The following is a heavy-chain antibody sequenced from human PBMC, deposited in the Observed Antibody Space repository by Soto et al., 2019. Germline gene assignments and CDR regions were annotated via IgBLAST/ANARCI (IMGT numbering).Heavy chain of an antibody. CDR2: TSYDGSDR. J-gene: IGHJ4*02. Sequence: GGSLRLSCAASGFTLSTKGMHWVRQAPGKGLEWVAITSYDGSDRIYADSVKGRFIISRDNSKNTLYLQMNSLRVEDTAVYYCAKSPAPMGYYLDYWGQGTLVTVSS. D-gene: IGHD3-22*01. CDR1: GFTLSTKG. V-gene: IGHV3-30*18. CDR3: AKSPAPMGYYLDY.